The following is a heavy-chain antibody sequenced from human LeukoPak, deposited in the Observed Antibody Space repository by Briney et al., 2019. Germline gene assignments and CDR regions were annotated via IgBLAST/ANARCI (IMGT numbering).Heavy chain of an antibody. J-gene: IGHJ4*02. Sequence: GGSLRLSCAASGFTFNSNYMSWVRQAPGKGLEWVSVIYSGGSTYYADSVKGRFTISRHNSKNTLYLQMNSLRAEDTAVYYRARVRSGYYYNDYWGQGTLVTVSS. CDR1: GFTFNSNY. V-gene: IGHV3-53*04. D-gene: IGHD3-22*01. CDR2: IYSGGST. CDR3: ARVRSGYYYNDY.